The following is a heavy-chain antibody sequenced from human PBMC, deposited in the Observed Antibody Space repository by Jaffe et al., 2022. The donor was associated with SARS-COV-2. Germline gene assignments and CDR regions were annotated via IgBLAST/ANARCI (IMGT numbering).Heavy chain of an antibody. CDR2: IYYSGST. V-gene: IGHV4-59*01. D-gene: IGHD3-22*01. J-gene: IGHJ3*02. CDR3: ARYSSGYYDSNDAFDI. Sequence: QVQLQESGPGLVKPSETLSLTCTVSGGSISSYYWSWIRQPPGKGLEWIGYIYYSGSTNYNPSLKSRVTISVDTSKNQFSLKLSSVTAADTAVYYCARYSSGYYDSNDAFDIWGQGTMVTVSS. CDR1: GGSISSYY.